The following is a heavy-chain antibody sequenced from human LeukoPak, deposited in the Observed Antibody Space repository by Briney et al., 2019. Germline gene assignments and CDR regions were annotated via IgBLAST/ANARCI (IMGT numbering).Heavy chain of an antibody. Sequence: GGSLRLSCAASGFTFSSYGMHWVRQAPGKGLEWVAFIRYDGSNKYYADSVKGRFTISRDNSKNTLYLQMNSLRAEDTAVYYCAKDDWGLESPGGYWGQGTLVTVSS. D-gene: IGHD3-16*01. CDR3: AKDDWGLESPGGY. CDR2: IRYDGSNK. CDR1: GFTFSSYG. V-gene: IGHV3-30*02. J-gene: IGHJ4*02.